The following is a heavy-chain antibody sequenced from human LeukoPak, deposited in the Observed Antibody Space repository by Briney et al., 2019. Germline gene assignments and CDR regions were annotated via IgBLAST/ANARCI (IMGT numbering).Heavy chain of an antibody. CDR1: RFTFSNYG. V-gene: IGHV3-48*01. CDR2: INSRSSTI. Sequence: GSLRLSCAASRFTFSNYGVNWVRQAPGKGLEWVSYINSRSSTIYYADSVRGRFTISRDNSKHTLYLQMNSLRAEDTALYYCARDTNDYGGNSYFDYWGQGTLVTVSS. J-gene: IGHJ4*02. D-gene: IGHD4-23*01. CDR3: ARDTNDYGGNSYFDY.